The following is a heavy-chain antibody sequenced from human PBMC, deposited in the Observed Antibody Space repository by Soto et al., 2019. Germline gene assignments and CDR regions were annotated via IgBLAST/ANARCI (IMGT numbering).Heavy chain of an antibody. V-gene: IGHV1-2*02. J-gene: IGHJ4*02. CDR2: INPNSGGT. CDR1: GYTFTCYY. Sequence: XSVNVSYQASGYTFTCYYMPWVRQAPGQGLEWMGWINPNSGGTNYAQKFQGRVTMTRDTSIGTAYMELSRLRSDDTAVYYCARSSKRPYYYDSSGYCLAYWGQGTLVTVSS. D-gene: IGHD3-22*01. CDR3: ARSSKRPYYYDSSGYCLAY.